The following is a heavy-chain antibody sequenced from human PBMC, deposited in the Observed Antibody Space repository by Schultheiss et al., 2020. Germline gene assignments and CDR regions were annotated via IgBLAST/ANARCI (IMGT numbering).Heavy chain of an antibody. CDR2: ISGSGGST. J-gene: IGHJ6*02. CDR3: AKWMRDSYAYGMDV. CDR1: GFTFSSYA. Sequence: GGSLRLSCAASGFTFSSYAMSWVRQAPGQGLEWVSAISGSGGSTYYADSVKGRFTISRDHSNNTLYLQMNSLRAEDTAVYYCAKWMRDSYAYGMDVWGQGTSVTVSS. V-gene: IGHV3-23*01. D-gene: IGHD2-2*03.